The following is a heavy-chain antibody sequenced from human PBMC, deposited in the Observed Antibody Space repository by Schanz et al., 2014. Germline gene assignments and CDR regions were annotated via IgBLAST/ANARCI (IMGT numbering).Heavy chain of an antibody. D-gene: IGHD6-13*01. J-gene: IGHJ4*02. V-gene: IGHV3-23*04. Sequence: EVQLAESGGGLVQPGGSLRLSCAASGFTFSGFWMTWVRQAPGKGLEWVSAINTGVNTYYADSVRGRFTMSRDNSKNTLYLQMNSLRAGDAAVYYCARGLIAAAGGAFDYWGQGTLVAVSA. CDR3: ARGLIAAAGGAFDY. CDR1: GFTFSGFW. CDR2: INTGVNT.